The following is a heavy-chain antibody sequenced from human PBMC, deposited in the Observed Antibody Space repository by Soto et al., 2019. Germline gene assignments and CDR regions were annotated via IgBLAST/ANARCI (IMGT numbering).Heavy chain of an antibody. V-gene: IGHV3-23*01. J-gene: IGHJ4*02. CDR1: GFTFSSYA. D-gene: IGHD1-7*01. CDR3: AKDLLLGWNYDFDY. Sequence: GGSLRLSCAASGFTFSSYAMSWVRQAPGKGLEWVSAISGSGGSTYYADSVKGRFTISRDNSKNTLYLQMSSLRAEDTAVYYCAKDLLLGWNYDFDYWGQGPLVTVSS. CDR2: ISGSGGST.